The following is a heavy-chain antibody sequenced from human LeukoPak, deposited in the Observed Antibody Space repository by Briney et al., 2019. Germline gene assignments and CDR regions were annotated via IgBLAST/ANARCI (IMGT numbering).Heavy chain of an antibody. CDR3: AYCTNGVCYRGGVYGMDV. CDR2: IIPILGIA. CDR1: RGTFSSYT. D-gene: IGHD2-8*01. V-gene: IGHV1-69*02. Sequence: ASVKVSCKASRGTFSSYTISWVRQAPGQGLEWMGRIIPILGIANYAQKFQGRVTITADKSTSTAYMELSSLRSEDTAVYYCAYCTNGVCYRGGVYGMDVWGQGTTVTVSS. J-gene: IGHJ6*02.